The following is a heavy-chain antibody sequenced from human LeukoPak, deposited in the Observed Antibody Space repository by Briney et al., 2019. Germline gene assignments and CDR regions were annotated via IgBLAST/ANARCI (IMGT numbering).Heavy chain of an antibody. CDR2: ISSSGSTI. D-gene: IGHD2-2*01. Sequence: AGGSLRLSCAASGFTFGSYAMNWVRQAPGKGLEWVSYISSSGSTIYYADSVKGRFTISRDNAKNSLYLQMNSLRAEDTAVYYCARDGEVVPAAVYFDYWGQGTLVTVSS. CDR1: GFTFGSYA. CDR3: ARDGEVVPAAVYFDY. J-gene: IGHJ4*02. V-gene: IGHV3-48*03.